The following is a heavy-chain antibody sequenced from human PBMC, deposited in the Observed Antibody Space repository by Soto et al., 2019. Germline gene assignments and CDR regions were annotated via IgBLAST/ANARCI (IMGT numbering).Heavy chain of an antibody. J-gene: IGHJ4*02. D-gene: IGHD3-3*01. V-gene: IGHV3-23*01. CDR2: LSGSGGST. CDR1: GFTFSLYA. CDR3: AKDYDLWCGYPYYFDY. Sequence: EVQLLASGGGLVQPGGSLRLSCAASGFTFSLYAMSWVRQAPGKGLEWVSALSGSGGSTYYADSVKGRFTISRDNSKNTLYLRMNSLRAEDTAVYYCAKDYDLWCGYPYYFDYWGQGTLVTVSS.